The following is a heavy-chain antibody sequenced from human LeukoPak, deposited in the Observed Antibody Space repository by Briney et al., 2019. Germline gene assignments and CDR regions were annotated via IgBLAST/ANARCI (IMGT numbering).Heavy chain of an antibody. Sequence: SVKVSCKASGGTFTIHTITWVRQAPGQGLEWMGRIIPVVGTHYAQKFQGRVTITADKYTSTAYMELSSLRSDDTAVYYCANDDTSGYYQAWGQGTLVTVSS. D-gene: IGHD3-22*01. V-gene: IGHV1-69*02. J-gene: IGHJ4*02. CDR1: GGTFTIHT. CDR3: ANDDTSGYYQA. CDR2: IIPVVGT.